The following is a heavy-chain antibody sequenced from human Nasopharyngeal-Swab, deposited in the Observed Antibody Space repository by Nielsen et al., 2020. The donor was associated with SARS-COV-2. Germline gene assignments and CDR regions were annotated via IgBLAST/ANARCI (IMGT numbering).Heavy chain of an antibody. J-gene: IGHJ6*03. D-gene: IGHD2-15*01. CDR1: GYSISSSYY. CDR3: ARDNCSGGSCYSGYYYYMDV. Sequence: LRLSCAVSGYSISSSYYWSWIRQPAGKGLEWIGRIYTSGSTNYNPSLKSRVTISVDTSKNQFSLKLSSVTAADTAMYYCARDNCSGGSCYSGYYYYMDVWGKGTTVTVSS. CDR2: IYTSGST. V-gene: IGHV4-61*02.